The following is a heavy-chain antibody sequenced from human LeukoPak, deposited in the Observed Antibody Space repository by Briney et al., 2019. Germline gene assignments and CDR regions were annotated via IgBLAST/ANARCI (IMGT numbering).Heavy chain of an antibody. CDR1: GGSISSGGYY. Sequence: PSETLSLTCTVSGGSISSGGYYWSWIRQPPGKGLEWIGYIYHSGSTYYNPSLKSRVTISVDRSKNQFSLKLSSVTAADTAVYYCAKDITAGTTNLFDYWGQGTLVTVSS. CDR3: AKDITAGTTNLFDY. D-gene: IGHD1-7*01. V-gene: IGHV4-30-2*01. J-gene: IGHJ4*02. CDR2: IYHSGST.